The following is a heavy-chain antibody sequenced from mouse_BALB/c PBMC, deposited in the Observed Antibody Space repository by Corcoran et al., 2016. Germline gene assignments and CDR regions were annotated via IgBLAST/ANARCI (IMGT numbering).Heavy chain of an antibody. V-gene: IGHV9-3-1*01. Sequence: QIQLVQSGPELKKPGETVKISCKASGYTFTNYGMNWVKQAPGKGLKWMGWINTYTGEPTYADDFKGRFAFSLETSASTAYLQINNLKNEDAATYFCAREPKSMDYWGQGTSVTVSS. CDR1: GYTFTNYG. CDR3: AREPKSMDY. CDR2: INTYTGEP. J-gene: IGHJ4*01.